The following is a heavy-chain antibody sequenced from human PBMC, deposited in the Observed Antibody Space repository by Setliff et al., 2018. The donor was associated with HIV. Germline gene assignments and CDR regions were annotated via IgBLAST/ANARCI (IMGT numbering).Heavy chain of an antibody. J-gene: IGHJ3*02. CDR2: MYHSGST. CDR3: ARQSPQIRYLDWLNAFDI. Sequence: SETLSLTCAVSGYSISSGYYWGLIRQPPGKGLEWIGSMYHSGSTYHNPALNSRVTISVDTSKNQFSLKLSYVTAADTAFYYCARQSPQIRYLDWLNAFDIWGQGTMVTVSS. CDR1: GYSISSGYY. V-gene: IGHV4-38-2*01. D-gene: IGHD3-9*01.